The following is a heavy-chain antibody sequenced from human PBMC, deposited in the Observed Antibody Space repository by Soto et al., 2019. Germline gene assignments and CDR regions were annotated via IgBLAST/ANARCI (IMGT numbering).Heavy chain of an antibody. CDR2: INAGNGNT. CDR1: GYTFTSDA. Sequence: QVQVVQSGAEEKKPGASVKVSCKASGYTFTSDAIHWVRQAPGQRLEWMGWINAGNGNTKYSQKFQGRVTITRDTSASTAYMELSSLRSEDTAVYYCARGITLPTPLDYWGQGTLVTVSS. CDR3: ARGITLPTPLDY. V-gene: IGHV1-3*05. J-gene: IGHJ4*02. D-gene: IGHD1-20*01.